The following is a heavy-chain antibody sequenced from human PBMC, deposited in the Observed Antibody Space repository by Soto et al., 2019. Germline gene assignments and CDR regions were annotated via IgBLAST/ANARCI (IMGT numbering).Heavy chain of an antibody. J-gene: IGHJ5*01. CDR1: GFTFDGYM. V-gene: IGHV3-43*01. CDR2: ISWDGGSI. Sequence: GSLRLSCEASGFTFDGYMMHWVRQAPGKGLEWISLISWDGGSIDYADSIKGRFTVSRDNSKNSLFLDMHGLETEDTAVYYCAKEGNGGASLDSWGQGTLVTVSS. D-gene: IGHD2-21*01. CDR3: AKEGNGGASLDS.